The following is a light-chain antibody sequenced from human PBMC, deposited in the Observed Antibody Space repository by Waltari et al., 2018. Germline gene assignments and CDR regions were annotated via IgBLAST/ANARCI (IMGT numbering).Light chain of an antibody. J-gene: IGKJ1*01. CDR3: QQSYSFPWT. V-gene: IGKV6-21*02. Sequence: EIVLTQSPEFQSVTPKAKVTITCRASQRIGTSLHWFQQKSGQSPKLLIKYASQSISGVPSRFSGSESGTDFTLTISRLEPEDAATYYCQQSYSFPWTFGQGTKVEVK. CDR1: QRIGTS. CDR2: YAS.